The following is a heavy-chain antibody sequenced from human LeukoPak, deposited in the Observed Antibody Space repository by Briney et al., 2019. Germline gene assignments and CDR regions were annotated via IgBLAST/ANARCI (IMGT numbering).Heavy chain of an antibody. Sequence: SQTLSLTCAVSGDSVSSNSAAWNWIRQSPSRGLEWLGRTYYRSKWYNDYAVSVKSRITINPDTSKNQFSLQLNSVTSEDTAVYYCAREVAMVRGVSVGFDYWGQGTLVTVSS. CDR2: TYYRSKWYN. CDR1: GDSVSSNSAA. J-gene: IGHJ4*02. CDR3: AREVAMVRGVSVGFDY. D-gene: IGHD3-10*01. V-gene: IGHV6-1*01.